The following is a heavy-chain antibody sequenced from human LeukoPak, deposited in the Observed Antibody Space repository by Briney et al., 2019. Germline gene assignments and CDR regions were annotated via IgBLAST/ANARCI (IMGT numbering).Heavy chain of an antibody. CDR1: GGSISSYY. J-gene: IGHJ4*02. Sequence: PSETLSLTCTVSGGSISSYYWSWLRQPPGKGLEWVGYIYYSGSTNYNPSLKSRVTISVDTSKNQFSLKLSSVTAADTAVYYCARINDYSNYGSDYWGQGTLVTVSS. V-gene: IGHV4-59*08. D-gene: IGHD4-11*01. CDR3: ARINDYSNYGSDY. CDR2: IYYSGST.